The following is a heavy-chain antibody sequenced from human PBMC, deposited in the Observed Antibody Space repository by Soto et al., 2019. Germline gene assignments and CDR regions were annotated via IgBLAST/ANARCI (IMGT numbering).Heavy chain of an antibody. D-gene: IGHD1-26*01. CDR1: GFTFSDHY. CDR3: ARGYSGRY. J-gene: IGHJ4*02. CDR2: TRNKANSYTT. Sequence: EVQLVESGGGLVQPGGSLRLSCAASGFTFSDHYMDWVRQAPGKGLEWVGRTRNKANSYTTEYAASVKGRFTISSDDSKISLYLQMNSLKTEDTAVYYCARGYSGRYWGQGTLVTVSS. V-gene: IGHV3-72*01.